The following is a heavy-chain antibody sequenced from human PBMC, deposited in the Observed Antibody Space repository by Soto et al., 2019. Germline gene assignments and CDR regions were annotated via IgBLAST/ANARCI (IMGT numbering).Heavy chain of an antibody. D-gene: IGHD2-21*02. Sequence: SETLSLTCAVYGGSFTNYHWTWIRQSPGKGLEWIGEVGHTGITKYNPSLKGRVSIALDTSKNQFSLKVQSVTAADTALYYCARGHRVETQGGGNLYFYSSGMDAWGQGTTVTVYS. V-gene: IGHV4-34*01. CDR1: GGSFTNYH. CDR3: ARGHRVETQGGGNLYFYSSGMDA. J-gene: IGHJ6*02. CDR2: VGHTGIT.